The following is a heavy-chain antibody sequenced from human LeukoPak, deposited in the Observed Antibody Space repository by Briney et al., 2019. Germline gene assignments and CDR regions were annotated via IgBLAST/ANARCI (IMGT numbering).Heavy chain of an antibody. J-gene: IGHJ4*02. Sequence: GGSLRLSCAASGFTFSSYAMSWVRPAPGKGLEWVSAISGGGGSTYYADSVKGRFTISRDNSKNTLYLQMNSLRAEDTAVYYCAKGSERYDFWSGYYFAYYFDYWGQGTLVTVSS. CDR2: ISGGGGST. CDR3: AKGSERYDFWSGYYFAYYFDY. D-gene: IGHD3-3*01. V-gene: IGHV3-23*01. CDR1: GFTFSSYA.